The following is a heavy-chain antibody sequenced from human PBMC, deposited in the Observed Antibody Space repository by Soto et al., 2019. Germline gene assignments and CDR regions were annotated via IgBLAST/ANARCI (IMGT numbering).Heavy chain of an antibody. J-gene: IGHJ4*02. CDR1: GGTFSSYA. CDR3: ARDGYYYDSSGSPAGIDY. Sequence: SVKVSCKASGGTFSSYAISWVRLAPGQGLEWMGGIIPIFGTANYAQKFQGRVTITADEFTSTAYMELSSLRSEDTAVYYCARDGYYYDSSGSPAGIDYWGQGTLVTVSS. D-gene: IGHD3-22*01. CDR2: IIPIFGTA. V-gene: IGHV1-69*13.